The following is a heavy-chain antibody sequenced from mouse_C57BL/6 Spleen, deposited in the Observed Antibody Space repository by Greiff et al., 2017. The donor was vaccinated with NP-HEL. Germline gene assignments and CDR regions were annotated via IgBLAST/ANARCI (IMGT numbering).Heavy chain of an antibody. D-gene: IGHD1-1*01. CDR3: ARVRYFYFDY. CDR2: IDPSDSYT. V-gene: IGHV1-69*01. CDR1: GYTFTSYW. J-gene: IGHJ2*01. Sequence: VQLQQPGAELVMPGASVKLSCKASGYTFTSYWMHWVKQRPGQGLEWIGEIDPSDSYTNYNQKFKGKSTLTVDKSSSTAYMQLSSLTSEDSAVYYCARVRYFYFDYWGQGTTLTVSS.